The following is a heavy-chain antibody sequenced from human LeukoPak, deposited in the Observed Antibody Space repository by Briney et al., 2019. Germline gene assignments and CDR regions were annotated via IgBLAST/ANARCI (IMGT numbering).Heavy chain of an antibody. D-gene: IGHD1-26*01. CDR2: IYTSGST. Sequence: SQTLSLTCTVSGGSISSYYWSWIRQPAGKGLEWIGRIYTSGSTNYNPSLKSRVTMSVDTSKNQFSLKLSSVTAADTAVYYCARTPYSGSKRDGFFDYWGQGTLVTVSS. CDR1: GGSISSYY. J-gene: IGHJ4*02. CDR3: ARTPYSGSKRDGFFDY. V-gene: IGHV4-4*07.